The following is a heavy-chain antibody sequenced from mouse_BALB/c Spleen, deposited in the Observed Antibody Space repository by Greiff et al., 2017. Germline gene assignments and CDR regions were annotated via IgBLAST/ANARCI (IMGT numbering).Heavy chain of an antibody. V-gene: IGHV1-9*01. CDR1: GYTFSSYW. J-gene: IGHJ2*01. CDR3: ARTYGSSYDYFDY. CDR2: ILPGSGST. Sequence: VQLQQSGAELMKPGASVKISCKATGYTFSSYWIEWVKQRPGHGLEWIGEILPGSGSTNYNEKFKDKATLNVDKSSNTAYMQLSSLTSEDSAVYYCARTYGSSYDYFDYWGQGTTLTVSS. D-gene: IGHD1-1*01.